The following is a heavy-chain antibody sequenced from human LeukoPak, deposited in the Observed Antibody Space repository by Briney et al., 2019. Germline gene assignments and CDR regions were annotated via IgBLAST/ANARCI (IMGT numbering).Heavy chain of an antibody. CDR3: ASGDRVTMLRGGNIGYFDY. J-gene: IGHJ4*02. CDR2: INPNSGGT. V-gene: IGHV1-2*02. D-gene: IGHD3-10*01. Sequence: ASVKVSCKASGYTFSGYYMHWVRQAPGQGLEWMGWINPNSGGTDYAQKFQGRVTMTRDTSTSTAYMELSRLRSDGTAVYYCASGDRVTMLRGGNIGYFDYWGQGTLVTVSS. CDR1: GYTFSGYY.